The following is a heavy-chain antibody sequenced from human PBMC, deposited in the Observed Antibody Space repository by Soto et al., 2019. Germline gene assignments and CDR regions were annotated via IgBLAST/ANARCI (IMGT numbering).Heavy chain of an antibody. CDR1: GVSISSYS. J-gene: IGHJ4*02. Sequence: PLRDSCGASGVSISSYSRNWVNQAPGKGLEWVSYISSSSSTIYYADSVKGRFTISRDNAKNSLYLQMNSLRAEDTAVYYCARDLNLGSFEYWGQGTLVTVSS. CDR3: ARDLNLGSFEY. CDR2: ISSSSSTI. V-gene: IGHV3-48*01.